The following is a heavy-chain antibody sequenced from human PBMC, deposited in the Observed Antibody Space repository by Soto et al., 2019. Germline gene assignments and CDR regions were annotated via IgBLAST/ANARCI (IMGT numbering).Heavy chain of an antibody. J-gene: IGHJ5*02. CDR3: ALDIVVVVAATLKRYNWFDP. V-gene: IGHV1-18*04. CDR1: GYTFTSYG. Sequence: ASVKVSCKASGYTFTSYGISWVRQAPGQGLEWMGWISAYNGNTNYAQKLQGRVTMTTDTSTSTDYMELRSLRSDDTAVYYCALDIVVVVAATLKRYNWFDPWGQGTLVTVS. D-gene: IGHD2-15*01. CDR2: ISAYNGNT.